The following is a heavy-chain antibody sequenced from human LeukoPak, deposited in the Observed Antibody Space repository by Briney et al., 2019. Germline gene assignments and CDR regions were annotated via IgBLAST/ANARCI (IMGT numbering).Heavy chain of an antibody. D-gene: IGHD6-13*01. Sequence: SETLSLTCTVSGGSISSYYWSWIRQPPGKGLEWIGYIYYSGSTNYNPSLKSRVTISVDTSKNQFSLKLSSVTAADTAVYYCARVMAAAIFYYFDYWGQGTLVTVSS. J-gene: IGHJ4*02. CDR1: GGSISSYY. V-gene: IGHV4-59*01. CDR2: IYYSGST. CDR3: ARVMAAAIFYYFDY.